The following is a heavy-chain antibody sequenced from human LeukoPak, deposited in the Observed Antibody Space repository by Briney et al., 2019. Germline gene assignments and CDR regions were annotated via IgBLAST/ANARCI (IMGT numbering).Heavy chain of an antibody. Sequence: GGSLRLSCAASGFSVTSKYMNWVRQAPGKGLEWVSVIYIDGNTYYADSVKGRFTISRDNSKNTLYLQMNTLRAEDTAVYYCARGGVVVALGSYGMDVWGQGTTATVSS. CDR1: GFSVTSKY. CDR3: ARGGVVVALGSYGMDV. D-gene: IGHD2-15*01. CDR2: IYIDGNT. V-gene: IGHV3-53*01. J-gene: IGHJ6*02.